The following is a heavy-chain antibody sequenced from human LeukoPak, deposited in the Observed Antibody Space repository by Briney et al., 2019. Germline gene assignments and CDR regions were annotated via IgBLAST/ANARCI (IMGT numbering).Heavy chain of an antibody. V-gene: IGHV3-7*01. CDR1: GFTFSSCW. CDR3: ARRSPYSSSRIPDY. D-gene: IGHD6-6*01. CDR2: IKQDGSEK. J-gene: IGHJ4*02. Sequence: SGGSLRLSCAASGFTFSSCWMSWVRQAPGKGLEWVANIKQDGSEKYYVDSVKGRFTISRDNAKNSLYLQMNSLRAEDTAVYYCARRSPYSSSRIPDYWGQGTLVTVSS.